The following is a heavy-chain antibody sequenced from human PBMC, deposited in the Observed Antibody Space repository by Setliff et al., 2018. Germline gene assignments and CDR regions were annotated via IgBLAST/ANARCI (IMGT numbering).Heavy chain of an antibody. CDR2: IYHSGSI. CDR3: ARLPPLHTPMALTFDY. Sequence: SETLSLTCTVSGGSISSSNWWTWVRQPPGKGLEWIGEIYHSGSINYNPSLKSRLTISLDTSKNQFSLTLSSVTAADTAVYYCARLPPLHTPMALTFDYWGQGILVTVSS. D-gene: IGHD5-18*01. J-gene: IGHJ4*02. CDR1: GGSISSSNW. V-gene: IGHV4-4*02.